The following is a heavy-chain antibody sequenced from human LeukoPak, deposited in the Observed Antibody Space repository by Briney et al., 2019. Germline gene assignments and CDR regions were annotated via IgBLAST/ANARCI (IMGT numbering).Heavy chain of an antibody. CDR2: INHSGST. CDR1: GGSFSGYY. V-gene: IGHV4-34*01. Sequence: SETLSLTCAVYGGSFSGYYWSWIRQPPGKGLEWIGEINHSGSTNYNPSLKSRVTISVDTSKNQFSLKLSSVTAADTAVYYCARQFLSHYYDSSGYIDWGQGTLVTVSS. CDR3: ARQFLSHYYDSSGYID. J-gene: IGHJ4*02. D-gene: IGHD3-22*01.